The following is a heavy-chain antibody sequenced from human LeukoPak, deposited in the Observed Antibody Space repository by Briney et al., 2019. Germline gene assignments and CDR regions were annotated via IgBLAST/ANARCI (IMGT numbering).Heavy chain of an antibody. J-gene: IGHJ4*02. Sequence: ASVKVSCKASGYTFTSYGSSWVRRAPGQGLEWMGWISTYNGNTNNAQKFQGRVTMTTDTSTSTAYMELRSLRSDDTAVYYCAREHTSYYYESSAYYTRDYFDYWGQGTLVTVSS. CDR2: ISTYNGNT. CDR1: GYTFTSYG. CDR3: AREHTSYYYESSAYYTRDYFDY. V-gene: IGHV1-18*01. D-gene: IGHD3-22*01.